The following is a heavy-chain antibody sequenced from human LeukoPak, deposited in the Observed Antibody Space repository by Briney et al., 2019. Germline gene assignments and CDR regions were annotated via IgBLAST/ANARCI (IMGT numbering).Heavy chain of an antibody. CDR2: IYSGGST. Sequence: PGGSLRLSCAASGFTVSSNYMTWVRQAPGKGLEWVSLIYSGGSTYYADSVRGKFTISRDNSKNTLYLQMNSLRAEDTAVYYCASILRSSSGYYFDYWGQGTLVTVSS. CDR1: GFTVSSNY. CDR3: ASILRSSSGYYFDY. D-gene: IGHD3-10*01. J-gene: IGHJ4*02. V-gene: IGHV3-66*01.